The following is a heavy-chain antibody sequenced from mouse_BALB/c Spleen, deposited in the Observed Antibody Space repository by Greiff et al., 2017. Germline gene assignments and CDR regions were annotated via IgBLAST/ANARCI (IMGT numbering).Heavy chain of an antibody. V-gene: IGHV1-69*02. CDR1: GYTFTSYW. CDR2: IDPSDSET. CDR3: ARGGPYFDY. J-gene: IGHJ2*01. Sequence: VQLQQPGAELVKPGAPVKLSCKASGYTFTSYWMNWVKQRPGRGLEWIGRIDPSDSETHYNQKFKDKATLTVDKSSSTAYIQLSSLTSEDSAVYYCARGGPYFDYWGQGTTLTVSS.